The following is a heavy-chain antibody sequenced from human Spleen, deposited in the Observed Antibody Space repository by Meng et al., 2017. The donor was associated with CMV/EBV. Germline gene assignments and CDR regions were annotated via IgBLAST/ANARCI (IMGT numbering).Heavy chain of an antibody. CDR2: MNPNSGNT. J-gene: IGHJ6*02. CDR1: GGAFVAYA. D-gene: IGHD3-10*01. Sequence: ASVKVSCKFSGGAFVAYAFGWVRQAPGQGLEWMGWMNPNSGNTGYAQKFQGRVTMTRNTSISTAYMELSSLRSEDTAVYYCARGAVWFGESMTTYYYYGMDVWGQGTTVTVSS. CDR3: ARGAVWFGESMTTYYYYGMDV. V-gene: IGHV1-8*02.